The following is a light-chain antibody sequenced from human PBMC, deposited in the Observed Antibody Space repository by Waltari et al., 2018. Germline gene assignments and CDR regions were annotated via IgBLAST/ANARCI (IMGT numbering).Light chain of an antibody. Sequence: EIVMTQSPATLSVSLGQRATLSCRARQSVSSNLAWYQQKPGHAPRLLIYGASTRATVIPAMLSGSGSETEFPLTISSLPSEDSAVYYCQQYNNWPRTFGQGTKVEIK. CDR2: GAS. CDR1: QSVSSN. J-gene: IGKJ1*01. CDR3: QQYNNWPRT. V-gene: IGKV3D-15*01.